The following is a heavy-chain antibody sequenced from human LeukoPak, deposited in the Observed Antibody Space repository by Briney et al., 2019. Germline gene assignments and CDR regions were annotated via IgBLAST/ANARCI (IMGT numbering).Heavy chain of an antibody. CDR2: IRYDGSNK. V-gene: IGHV3-30*02. J-gene: IGHJ4*02. Sequence: GGSLRLSCAASGFTFSSYGMHWVRQAPGKGLEWVAFIRYDGSNKYYADSVKGRFTISRDNSKNTLYLQMNSLRAEDTAVYYCAKEEAAATNYDILTGPLDYWGQGTLVTVSS. CDR3: AKEEAAATNYDILTGPLDY. D-gene: IGHD3-9*01. CDR1: GFTFSSYG.